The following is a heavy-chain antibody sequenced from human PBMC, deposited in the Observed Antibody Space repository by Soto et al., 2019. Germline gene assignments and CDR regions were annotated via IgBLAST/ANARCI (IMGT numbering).Heavy chain of an antibody. Sequence: GGSLRLSCAASGFTFSSYAMSWVRQAPGKGLEWVSAISGSGGNTYYADSVKGRFTISRDNSKNTLYLQMNSLRAEDTAVYYCAKDFLVVVTATPGFWGQGTMVTVSS. D-gene: IGHD2-21*02. J-gene: IGHJ4*02. V-gene: IGHV3-23*01. CDR3: AKDFLVVVTATPGF. CDR1: GFTFSSYA. CDR2: ISGSGGNT.